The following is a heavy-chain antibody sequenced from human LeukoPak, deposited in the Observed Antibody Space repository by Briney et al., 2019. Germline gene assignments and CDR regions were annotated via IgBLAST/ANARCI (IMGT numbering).Heavy chain of an antibody. V-gene: IGHV1-46*01. D-gene: IGHD2-21*01. J-gene: IGHJ4*02. CDR2: ISPSGGST. Sequence: LRASVKVSCKASGYTFTSYYMHWVRQAPGQGLEWMGIISPSGGSTGYAQKFQGRVTMTRDTSTSTVYMDLNSLRSEDTAVYYCARDISYCGGERYPQPPSQVDYWGQGTLVSVSS. CDR3: ARDISYCGGERYPQPPSQVDY. CDR1: GYTFTSYY.